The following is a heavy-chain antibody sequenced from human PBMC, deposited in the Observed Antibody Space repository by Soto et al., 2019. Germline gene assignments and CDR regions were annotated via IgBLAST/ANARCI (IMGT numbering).Heavy chain of an antibody. V-gene: IGHV1-69*01. CDR1: GDTFSTYA. CDR2: IIPVFNTA. Sequence: QVQLVQSGAEVKKPGSSVKVSCETSGDTFSTYAVSWVRQAPGQGLEWMGGIIPVFNTANYAQKFQGRLTITADGSTRIAYMELSSLTSDDTAVYYCARASGRSGSNPASYYYYSYGMDVWGQGTTVTVSS. D-gene: IGHD1-26*01. CDR3: ARASGRSGSNPASYYYYSYGMDV. J-gene: IGHJ6*02.